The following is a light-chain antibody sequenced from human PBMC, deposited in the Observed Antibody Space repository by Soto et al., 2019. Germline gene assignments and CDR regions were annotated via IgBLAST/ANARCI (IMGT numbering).Light chain of an antibody. V-gene: IGLV1-47*02. Sequence: QSVLTQPPSASGTPGQRVTVSCSGSSSNIGTNYVYWYQQLPGTAPKLLIHTTNQRPSGVPDRFSGSRSGTSASLAISGLRSEDEADYYCASWDGSLSGWVFGGGTKLTVL. J-gene: IGLJ3*02. CDR1: SSNIGTNY. CDR2: TTN. CDR3: ASWDGSLSGWV.